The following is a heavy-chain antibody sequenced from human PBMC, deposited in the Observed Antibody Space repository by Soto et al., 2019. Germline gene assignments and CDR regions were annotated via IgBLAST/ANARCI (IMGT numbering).Heavy chain of an antibody. CDR3: AREKGSSFSFDY. V-gene: IGHV4-30-2*01. Sequence: PSETLSLTCSVSGVTMSYGGYSWSWIRQPPGKGLEWIGYIYHSGSTYYNPSLKSRVTISVDRSKNQFSLKLSSVTAADTAVYYCAREKGSSFSFDYWGQGTLVTVSS. D-gene: IGHD6-13*01. J-gene: IGHJ4*02. CDR1: GVTMSYGGYS. CDR2: IYHSGST.